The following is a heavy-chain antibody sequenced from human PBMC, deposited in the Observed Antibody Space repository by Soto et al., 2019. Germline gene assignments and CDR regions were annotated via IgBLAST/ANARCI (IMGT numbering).Heavy chain of an antibody. V-gene: IGHV4-4*07. CDR1: GGSISGYY. CDR3: SRVGCSNSKCYTRGMDV. D-gene: IGHD2-2*01. CDR2: IYSDGTT. Sequence: QMHLQESGPGLVKPSETLSLTCTVSGGSISGYYWSWVRQPAGKGLEWVGRIYSDGTTNYSPSLKSRVTMSLDTSNDQFSLHLNSVTAADTAVYYCSRVGCSNSKCYTRGMDVWGQGTTVTVSS. J-gene: IGHJ6*02.